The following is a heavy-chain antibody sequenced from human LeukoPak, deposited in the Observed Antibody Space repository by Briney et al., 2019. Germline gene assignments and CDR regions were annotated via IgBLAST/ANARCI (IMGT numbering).Heavy chain of an antibody. V-gene: IGHV4-38-2*02. CDR3: ARPVTVIRGVGWFDP. D-gene: IGHD3-10*01. CDR1: GYSISSGYY. J-gene: IGHJ5*02. CDR2: IYHSGRT. Sequence: PSGTLSLTCTVSGYSISSGYYWGWIRQPPGKGLEWIGSIYHSGRTFYNPSLKSRVTISVDTSKNQFSLKLTSVTAADTAVYFCARPVTVIRGVGWFDPWGQGTLVTVSS.